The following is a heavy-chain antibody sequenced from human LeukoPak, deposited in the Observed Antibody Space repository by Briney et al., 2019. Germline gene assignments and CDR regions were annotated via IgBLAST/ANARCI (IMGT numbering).Heavy chain of an antibody. Sequence: GGSLRLSCAASGFTFSSYWMHWVRQAPGKGLVWVSRINSDGSSTSYADSVKGRFTISRDNAKNTPYLQMNSLRVEDTAVYYCANDFWSGYYNDAFDIWGQGTMVTVSS. CDR3: ANDFWSGYYNDAFDI. CDR1: GFTFSSYW. D-gene: IGHD3-3*01. CDR2: INSDGSST. J-gene: IGHJ3*02. V-gene: IGHV3-74*01.